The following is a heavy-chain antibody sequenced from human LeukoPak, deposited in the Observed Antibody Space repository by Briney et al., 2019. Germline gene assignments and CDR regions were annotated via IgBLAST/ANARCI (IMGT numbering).Heavy chain of an antibody. CDR1: GGSISSSSYY. CDR2: IYYSGST. CDR3: AGEKEGVYFDY. Sequence: SETLSLTCTVSGGSISSSSYYWGWIRQPPGKGLEWIGSIYYSGSTYYNPSLKSRVTISVDTSKNQFSLKLSSVTAADTAVYYCAGEKEGVYFDYWGQGTLVTVSP. J-gene: IGHJ4*02. V-gene: IGHV4-39*07.